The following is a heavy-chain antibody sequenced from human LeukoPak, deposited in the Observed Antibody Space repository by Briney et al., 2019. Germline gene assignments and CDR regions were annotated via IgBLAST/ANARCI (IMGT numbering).Heavy chain of an antibody. D-gene: IGHD2-2*01. J-gene: IGHJ4*02. V-gene: IGHV3-21*01. CDR2: ISSSSSYI. Sequence: GGSLRLSCAASGFTFSSYSMNWVRQAPGKGLEWVSPISSSSSYIYYADSVKGRFTISRDNAKNSLYLQMNSLRVEDTAVYYCARDCSSTSCYATFDYWGQGTLVTVSS. CDR3: ARDCSSTSCYATFDY. CDR1: GFTFSSYS.